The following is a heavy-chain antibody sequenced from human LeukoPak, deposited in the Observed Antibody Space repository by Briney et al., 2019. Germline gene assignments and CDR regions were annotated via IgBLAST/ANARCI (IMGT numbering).Heavy chain of an antibody. CDR3: ARCRDSSGHFDY. J-gene: IGHJ4*02. Sequence: ASVKVSCKASGYTFTSYDINWVRQATGQGLEWMGWMNPNSGNTGYAQKFQGRVTMTRNTSISTAYMELSSLRSEDTAGYYCARCRDSSGHFDYWGQGTLVTVSS. CDR2: MNPNSGNT. V-gene: IGHV1-8*01. D-gene: IGHD3-22*01. CDR1: GYTFTSYD.